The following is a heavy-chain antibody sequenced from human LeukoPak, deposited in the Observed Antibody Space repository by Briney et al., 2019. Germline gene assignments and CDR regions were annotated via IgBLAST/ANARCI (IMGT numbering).Heavy chain of an antibody. CDR1: GFTFSSYG. J-gene: IGHJ4*02. CDR3: AKVGAPLLLWFGELDY. Sequence: PGGSLRLSCAASGFTFSSYGMHWVRQAPGKGLEWVAVISYDGSNKYYADSVKGRFTISRDNSKNTLYLQMNSLRAEDTAVYYCAKVGAPLLLWFGELDYWGQGTLVTVSS. D-gene: IGHD3-10*01. CDR2: ISYDGSNK. V-gene: IGHV3-30*18.